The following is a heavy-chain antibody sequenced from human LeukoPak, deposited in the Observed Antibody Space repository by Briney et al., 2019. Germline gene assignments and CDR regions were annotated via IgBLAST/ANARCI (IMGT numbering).Heavy chain of an antibody. J-gene: IGHJ5*02. D-gene: IGHD6-13*01. CDR3: ARSFAYSSSRVDP. V-gene: IGHV4-59*08. CDR1: RGSMGPYY. CDR2: IHYGGSS. Sequence: KSSETLSLTCSFSRGSMGPYYWNCIRQPPGKGLERVGDIHYGGSSNYNTCLKSRVTISLDMSKNQGALKLTSVTAADKAVYYCARSFAYSSSRVDPWGQGTLVTVSS.